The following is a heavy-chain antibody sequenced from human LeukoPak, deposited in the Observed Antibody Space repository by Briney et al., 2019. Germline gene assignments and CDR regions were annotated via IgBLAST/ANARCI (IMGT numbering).Heavy chain of an antibody. D-gene: IGHD5-12*01. J-gene: IGHJ2*01. CDR2: TYYRSKWYN. Sequence: SQTLSLTCAISGDSVSSNSAAWNWIRQSPSRGLEWPGRTYYRSKWYNDYAVSVKSRITINPDTSKNQFSLQLNSVTPEDTAVYYCARTNIVATILAGWYFDLWGRGTLVTVSS. CDR1: GDSVSSNSAA. CDR3: ARTNIVATILAGWYFDL. V-gene: IGHV6-1*01.